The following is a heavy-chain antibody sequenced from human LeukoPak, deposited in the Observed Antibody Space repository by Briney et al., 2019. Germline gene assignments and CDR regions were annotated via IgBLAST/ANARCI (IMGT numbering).Heavy chain of an antibody. J-gene: IGHJ4*02. D-gene: IGHD2-15*01. V-gene: IGHV4-34*01. Sequence: PGGSLRLSCAASGFTFSSYAMSWVRQAPGKGLEWIGEINHSGSTNYNPSLKSRVTISVDTSKNQFSLKLSSVTAADTAVYYCASSSPPDYWGQGTLVTVSS. CDR1: GFTFSSYA. CDR3: ASSSPPDY. CDR2: INHSGST.